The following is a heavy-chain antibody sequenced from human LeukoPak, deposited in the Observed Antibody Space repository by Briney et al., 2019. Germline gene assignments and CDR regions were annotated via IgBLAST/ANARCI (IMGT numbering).Heavy chain of an antibody. CDR2: INHSGST. V-gene: IGHV4-34*01. D-gene: IGHD6-13*01. CDR3: ARLGIAAKRPGGGYYYMDV. Sequence: TSETLSLTCAVYGGSFSGYYWSWIRQPPGKGLEWIGEINHSGSTNYNPSLKSRVTISVDTSKNQFSLKLSSVTAADTAVYYCARLGIAAKRPGGGYYYMDVWGKGTTVTVSS. CDR1: GGSFSGYY. J-gene: IGHJ6*03.